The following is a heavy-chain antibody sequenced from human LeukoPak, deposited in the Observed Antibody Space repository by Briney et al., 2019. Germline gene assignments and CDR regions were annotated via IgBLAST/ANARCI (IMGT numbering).Heavy chain of an antibody. CDR1: GGTFSSYA. V-gene: IGHV1-2*02. Sequence: ASVKVSCKASGGTFSSYAISWVRQAPGQGLEWMGWINPNSGGTNYAQKFQGRVTMTRDTSISTAYMELSRLRSDDTAVYYCARLAARPSAFDIWGQGTMVTVSS. J-gene: IGHJ3*02. D-gene: IGHD6-6*01. CDR2: INPNSGGT. CDR3: ARLAARPSAFDI.